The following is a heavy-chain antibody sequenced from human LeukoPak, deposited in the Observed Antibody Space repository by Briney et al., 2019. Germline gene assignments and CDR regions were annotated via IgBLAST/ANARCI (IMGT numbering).Heavy chain of an antibody. CDR3: AKSDYGYYFDS. J-gene: IGHJ4*02. D-gene: IGHD4-17*01. Sequence: GGSLRLSCAASGFPFSTYAMNWVRQAPGKGLEWVSAVTGSGANSYYADSVKGRFTVSRDNSKNMVYLQMSSLRAEDTALYYCAKSDYGYYFDSWGQGTLVTVSS. CDR1: GFPFSTYA. CDR2: VTGSGANS. V-gene: IGHV3-23*01.